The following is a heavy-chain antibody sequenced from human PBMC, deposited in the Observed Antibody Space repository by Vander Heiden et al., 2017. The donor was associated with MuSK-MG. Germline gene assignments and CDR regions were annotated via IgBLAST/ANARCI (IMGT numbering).Heavy chain of an antibody. CDR3: ARGLPRLRYFDVGLSPYYYYGMDV. CDR2: IIPIFGTA. J-gene: IGHJ6*02. D-gene: IGHD3-9*01. V-gene: IGHV1-69*01. Sequence: QVQLVQSGAEVKKPGSSVKVSCKASVGTFSSYATSWVRHAPGQGLEWMGGIIPIFGTANYAQKFQGRVTITADESTSTAYMELSSLRSEDTAVYYCARGLPRLRYFDVGLSPYYYYGMDVWGQGTTVTVSS. CDR1: VGTFSSYA.